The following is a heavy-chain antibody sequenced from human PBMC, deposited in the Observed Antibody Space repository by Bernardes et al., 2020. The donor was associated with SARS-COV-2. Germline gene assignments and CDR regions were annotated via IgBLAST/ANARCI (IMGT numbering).Heavy chain of an antibody. V-gene: IGHV4-59*01. CDR1: GGSISSYY. CDR2: IYYSGST. D-gene: IGHD3-3*01. CDR3: ARDKRYDFWSVPPGPTPPSDGGGMDV. J-gene: IGHJ6*02. Sequence: SETLSLTCTVSGGSISSYYWSWIRQPPGKGLEWIGYIYYSGSTNYNPSLKSRVTISVDTSKNQFSLKLSSVTAADTAVYHCARDKRYDFWSVPPGPTPPSDGGGMDVWGQGTTVTVSS.